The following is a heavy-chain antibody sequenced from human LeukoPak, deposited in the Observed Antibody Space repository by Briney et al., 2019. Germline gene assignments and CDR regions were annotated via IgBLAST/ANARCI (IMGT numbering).Heavy chain of an antibody. D-gene: IGHD2-2*01. CDR1: GFTFSSYG. V-gene: IGHV3-30*18. Sequence: PGRSLRLSCAASGFTFSSYGMHWVRQAPGKGLEWVAVISYDGSNKYYADSVKGRFTISRDNSKNTLYLQMNSLRAEDTAVYYCAKDASAAMMGDFDYWGQGTLVTVSS. CDR3: AKDASAAMMGDFDY. CDR2: ISYDGSNK. J-gene: IGHJ4*02.